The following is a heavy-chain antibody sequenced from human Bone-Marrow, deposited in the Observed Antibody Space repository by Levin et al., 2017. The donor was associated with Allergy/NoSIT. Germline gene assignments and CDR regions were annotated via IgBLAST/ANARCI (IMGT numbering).Heavy chain of an antibody. D-gene: IGHD6-13*01. CDR1: GFTFSSYE. Sequence: GESLKISCAASGFTFSSYEMNWVRQAPGKGLEWVSYISSSGSTIYYADSVKGRFTISRDNAKNSLYLQMNSLRAEDTAVYYCARALQRIAAAGTDYWGQGTLVTVSS. CDR3: ARALQRIAAAGTDY. V-gene: IGHV3-48*03. J-gene: IGHJ4*02. CDR2: ISSSGSTI.